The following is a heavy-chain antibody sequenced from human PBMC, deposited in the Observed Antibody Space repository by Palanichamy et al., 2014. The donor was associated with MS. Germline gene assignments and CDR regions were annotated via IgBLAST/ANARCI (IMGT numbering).Heavy chain of an antibody. D-gene: IGHD2-2*01. Sequence: EVQLVQSGAEVKKPGESLKMSCKGSGYVFTNYWIGWVRQMPGKGLERMGIIYPGDSNTRYSPSFQGQVTISADKSMSTAYLQWSSLKASDSAMYYCARQFCASCSSNSPSYYYYAMDVWGQGTTVTVSS. CDR1: GYVFTNYW. J-gene: IGHJ6*02. CDR3: ARQFCASCSSNSPSYYYYAMDV. V-gene: IGHV5-51*01. CDR2: IYPGDSNT.